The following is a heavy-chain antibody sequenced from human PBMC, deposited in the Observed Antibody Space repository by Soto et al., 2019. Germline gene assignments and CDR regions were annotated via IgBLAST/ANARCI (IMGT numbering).Heavy chain of an antibody. J-gene: IGHJ6*02. V-gene: IGHV1-46*01. CDR1: GYIFTSYY. CDR3: ARDRGRAAAGEYFYYGMDV. CDR2: IDPSGGST. Sequence: ASVKVSCKASGYIFTSYYMHWVRQAPGQGLDWMGVIDPSGGSTSYAQSFQGRVTLTRDASTSTVYMELSSLRSDDTALYYCARDRGRAAAGEYFYYGMDVWGQWSTVTVSS. D-gene: IGHD6-13*01.